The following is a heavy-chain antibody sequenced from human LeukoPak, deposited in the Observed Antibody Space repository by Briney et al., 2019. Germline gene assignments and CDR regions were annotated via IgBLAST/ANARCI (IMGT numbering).Heavy chain of an antibody. CDR2: INPSGGST. J-gene: IGHJ6*03. D-gene: IGHD6-13*01. V-gene: IGHV1-46*01. CDR1: GYTFTSYY. CDR3: VRGRSSSSYYYYYMDV. Sequence: ASVKVSCKASGYTFTSYYMHWVRQAPGQGLEWMGIINPSGGSTSYAQKFQGRVTMTRDTSTSTVYMELSRLRSDDTAVYYCVRGRSSSSYYYYYMDVWGKGTTVTVSS.